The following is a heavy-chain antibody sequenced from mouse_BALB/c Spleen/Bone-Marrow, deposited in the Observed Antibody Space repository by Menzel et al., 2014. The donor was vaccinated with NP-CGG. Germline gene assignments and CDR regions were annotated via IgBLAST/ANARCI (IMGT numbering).Heavy chain of an antibody. D-gene: IGHD1-1*01. CDR2: IWAGGST. V-gene: IGHV2-9*02. Sequence: VKLEESGPGLVAPSQSLSITCTVSGFSLTNYGVHWVRQPPGKGLEWLGLIWAGGSTNYNSALMSRLSISKDNSKSXVVLQMNSLQTDEATMFYCARKDYGSRGWYLDVWGPGTAVTVSS. J-gene: IGHJ1*01. CDR3: ARKDYGSRGWYLDV. CDR1: GFSLTNYG.